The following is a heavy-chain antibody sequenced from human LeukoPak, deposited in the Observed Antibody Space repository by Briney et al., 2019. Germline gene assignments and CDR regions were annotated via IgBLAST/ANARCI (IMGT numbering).Heavy chain of an antibody. CDR2: IYHSGST. Sequence: SETLSLTCAVSGGSISSGGYSWSWIRQPPGKGLEWIGYIYHSGSTYYNPSLKSRVTISVDRSKNQFSLKPSSVTAADTAVYYCARGLGELSDQYFQHWGQGTLVTVSS. D-gene: IGHD3-16*02. V-gene: IGHV4-30-2*01. CDR3: ARGLGELSDQYFQH. CDR1: GGSISSGGYS. J-gene: IGHJ1*01.